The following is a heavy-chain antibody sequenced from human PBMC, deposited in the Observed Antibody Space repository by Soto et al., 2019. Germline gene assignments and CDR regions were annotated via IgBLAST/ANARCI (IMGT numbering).Heavy chain of an antibody. CDR3: ARDVPPPYY. CDR1: GYTFTSYG. V-gene: IGHV1-18*01. CDR2: ISAYNGNT. J-gene: IGHJ4*02. Sequence: QVKLVQSGAEVKKPGASVKVSCKASGYTFTSYGISWVRQAPGQGLEWMGRISAYNGNTNYAERRQGRVIMTTDTSPSTAYMELRSQRSDDTAVYNCARDVPPPYYWGQGTLVTDSS.